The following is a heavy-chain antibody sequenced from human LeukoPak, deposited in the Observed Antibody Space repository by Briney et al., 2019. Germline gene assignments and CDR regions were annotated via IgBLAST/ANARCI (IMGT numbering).Heavy chain of an antibody. Sequence: SETLSLTCAVYGGSFSGYYWSWIRQPPGKGLEWIGEINHSGSTNYNPSLKSRVTISVDTSKNQFSLKLSSVTAADTAVYYCARGYDTNDDYWGQGTLVTVSS. J-gene: IGHJ4*02. CDR2: INHSGST. CDR3: ARGYDTNDDY. V-gene: IGHV4-34*01. CDR1: GGSFSGYY. D-gene: IGHD3-22*01.